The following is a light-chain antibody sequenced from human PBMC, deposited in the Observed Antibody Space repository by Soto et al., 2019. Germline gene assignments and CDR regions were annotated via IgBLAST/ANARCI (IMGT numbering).Light chain of an antibody. CDR3: QSYDSSNVV. Sequence: FMLTQPHSVSESPGKTVTLSCTRSSGSIASNYVQWYQQRPGSAPTTVIYEDNQRPSGVPDRFSGSIDSSSNSASLTISGLKTGDEADYYCQSYDSSNVVFGGGTKVTVL. V-gene: IGLV6-57*03. CDR1: SGSIASNY. CDR2: EDN. J-gene: IGLJ2*01.